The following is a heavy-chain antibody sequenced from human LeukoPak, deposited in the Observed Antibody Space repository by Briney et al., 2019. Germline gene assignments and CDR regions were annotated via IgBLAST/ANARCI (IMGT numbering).Heavy chain of an antibody. D-gene: IGHD2-15*01. CDR3: ARVVVVVAAATNWFDP. Sequence: SETLSLTRTVSGYSISSGYYWGWIRQPPGKGLEWIESIYHSGSTYYNPSLKSRVTISVGTSKNQFSLKLSSVTAADTAVYYCARVVVVVAAATNWFDPWGQGTLVTVSS. V-gene: IGHV4-38-2*02. CDR1: GYSISSGYY. CDR2: IYHSGST. J-gene: IGHJ5*02.